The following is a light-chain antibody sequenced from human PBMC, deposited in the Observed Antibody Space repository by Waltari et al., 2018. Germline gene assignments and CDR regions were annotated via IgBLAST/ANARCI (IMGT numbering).Light chain of an antibody. J-gene: IGKJ2*01. CDR3: QQYDSYPYT. Sequence: DIQLTQSPSTLSASVGDRVSITCRASQSISTWLAWYQQKPGKAPKLLIYKASSVESGVPSRFSGSGSGTEFTLTISSLQPDDFATYYCQQYDSYPYTFGQGTKLEIK. CDR2: KAS. CDR1: QSISTW. V-gene: IGKV1-5*03.